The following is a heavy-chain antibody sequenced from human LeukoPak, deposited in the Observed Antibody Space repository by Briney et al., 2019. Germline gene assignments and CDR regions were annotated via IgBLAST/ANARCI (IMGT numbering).Heavy chain of an antibody. CDR2: ISSSGSTI. J-gene: IGHJ4*02. V-gene: IGHV3-48*03. CDR1: GFNFSSYE. Sequence: GGPLRLSCAASGFNFSSYEMNCVRQAPGKGRKWVSYISSSGSTIYYADSMKGRFTISRDNAKNSLYLQMNSLRAEDTAVYYCARGYSSGWYSGFDYWGQGTLVTVSS. D-gene: IGHD6-19*01. CDR3: ARGYSSGWYSGFDY.